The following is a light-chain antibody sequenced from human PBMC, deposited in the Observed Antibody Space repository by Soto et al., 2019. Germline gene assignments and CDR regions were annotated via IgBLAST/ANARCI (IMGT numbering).Light chain of an antibody. Sequence: EIVLTQSPATLSLSPGERATLSCRASQSVSSYLAWYQQKPGQAPRLLIYDASNRATGIPARFSGSGSGTYFTLTIISLEPEDFAVYYCQQRSNWPSTFGQGTRLEIK. CDR2: DAS. CDR1: QSVSSY. J-gene: IGKJ5*01. V-gene: IGKV3-11*01. CDR3: QQRSNWPST.